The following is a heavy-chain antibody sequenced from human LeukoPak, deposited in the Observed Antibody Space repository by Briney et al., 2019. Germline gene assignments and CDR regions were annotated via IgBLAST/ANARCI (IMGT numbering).Heavy chain of an antibody. V-gene: IGHV1-2*02. CDR2: INPNSGGT. Sequence: GASVKVSCTASGYTFTGYYMHWVRQAPGQGLEWMGWINPNSGGTNYAQKFQGRVTMTRDTSISTAYMELSRLRSDDTAVYYCARLMGSYSSGWYRDYWGQGTLVTVSS. D-gene: IGHD6-19*01. J-gene: IGHJ4*02. CDR3: ARLMGSYSSGWYRDY. CDR1: GYTFTGYY.